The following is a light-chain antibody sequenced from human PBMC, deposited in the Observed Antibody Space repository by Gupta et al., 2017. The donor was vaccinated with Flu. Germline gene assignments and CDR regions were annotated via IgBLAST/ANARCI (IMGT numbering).Light chain of an antibody. Sequence: RVTISCSGSSSNIGGHYVYWYQQLPRTAPSLLIYSNNQRPSGVPDRFSGSKSGTSASLAISGLRAEDEADYYCAAWDDSLTGPVFGGGTKLTVL. CDR2: SNN. CDR1: SSNIGGHY. V-gene: IGLV1-47*01. CDR3: AAWDDSLTGPV. J-gene: IGLJ3*02.